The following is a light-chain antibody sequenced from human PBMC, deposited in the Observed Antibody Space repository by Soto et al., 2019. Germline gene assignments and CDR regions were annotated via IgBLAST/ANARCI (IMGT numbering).Light chain of an antibody. CDR3: QQTNSFPRT. Sequence: DIQMTQSPSSVPASVGDRVTITCRASQDISSWLALYQQKPGKAPKLLIYAASSLQNWVPLRFSGSGSGTDFTLTISSLQPEDFATYYCQQTNSFPRTFGQGTKLEIK. V-gene: IGKV1-12*01. CDR2: AAS. CDR1: QDISSW. J-gene: IGKJ2*01.